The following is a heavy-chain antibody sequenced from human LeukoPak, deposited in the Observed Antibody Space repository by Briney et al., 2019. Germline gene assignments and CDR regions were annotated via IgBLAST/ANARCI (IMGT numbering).Heavy chain of an antibody. D-gene: IGHD3-16*01. CDR1: GLTFSSYG. CDR2: IRYDGSNK. CDR3: AREGGFVDAFDI. Sequence: GGSLRLSCAASGLTFSSYGMHWVRQAPGKGLEWVAFIRYDGSNKYYADSVKGRFTISRDNSKNTLYLQMNSLRAEDTAVYYCAREGGFVDAFDIWGQGATVTVSS. J-gene: IGHJ3*02. V-gene: IGHV3-30*02.